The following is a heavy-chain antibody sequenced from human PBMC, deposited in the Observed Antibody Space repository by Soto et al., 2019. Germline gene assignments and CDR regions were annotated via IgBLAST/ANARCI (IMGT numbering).Heavy chain of an antibody. V-gene: IGHV4-34*01. CDR2: INDSGST. J-gene: IGHJ4*02. CDR1: GGSFSGFF. Sequence: QVQLQQWGAGLLKPSETLSLTCTVYGGSFSGFFWSWIRQPPGKGLEWIGEINDSGSTNYNPSLKSRVTISVDTSHRQFSLKLSSVTAADTAVYYCARGVVAAYGDFWGQGTLVTVSS. D-gene: IGHD2-15*01. CDR3: ARGVVAAYGDF.